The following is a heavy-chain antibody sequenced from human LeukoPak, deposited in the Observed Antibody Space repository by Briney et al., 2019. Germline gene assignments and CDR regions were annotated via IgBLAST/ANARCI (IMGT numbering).Heavy chain of an antibody. J-gene: IGHJ5*02. CDR1: GFTFTDYY. V-gene: IGHV3-11*01. Sequence: GGPLRLSCAASGFTFTDYYMSWIRQAPGKRLEWISYIGDSGSPIYYADSVKGRFTISRDNAKNSLYLQMNNLRAEDTAVYYCARGAGPLFDPWGQGTLVTVSS. CDR3: ARGAGPLFDP. CDR2: IGDSGSPI.